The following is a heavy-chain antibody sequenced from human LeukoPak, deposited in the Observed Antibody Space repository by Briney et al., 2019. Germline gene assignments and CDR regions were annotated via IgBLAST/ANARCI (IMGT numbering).Heavy chain of an antibody. J-gene: IGHJ4*02. V-gene: IGHV3-53*01. Sequence: GGSLRLSCAASGLTVGNNYMAWVRQVPGKGLEWVSFIYSGGSTYYADSVKGRFTISRDNSKNTLYLQMNSLRAEDTAVYYCAREGATTSFDYWGQGTLVTVSS. CDR3: AREGATTSFDY. D-gene: IGHD1-26*01. CDR2: IYSGGST. CDR1: GLTVGNNY.